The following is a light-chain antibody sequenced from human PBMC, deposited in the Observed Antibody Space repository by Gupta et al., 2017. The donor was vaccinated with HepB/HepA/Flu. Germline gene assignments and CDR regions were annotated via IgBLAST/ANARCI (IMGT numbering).Light chain of an antibody. V-gene: IGLV2-23*02. CDR1: SSDVGSYNL. Sequence: SALTQPASVSGSPGQSITVSCTGTSSDVGSYNLVSWYQQHPGKAPKLMIYEVSKRTAGVSNRFSGSKSGNTASLTISGLQAEDEADYYCCSDASSNTFVFGTGTKVTVL. CDR2: EVS. CDR3: CSDASSNTFV. J-gene: IGLJ1*01.